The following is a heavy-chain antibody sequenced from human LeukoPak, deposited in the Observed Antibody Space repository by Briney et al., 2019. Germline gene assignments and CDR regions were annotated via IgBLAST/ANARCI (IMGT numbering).Heavy chain of an antibody. J-gene: IGHJ5*02. CDR2: IHHSGST. D-gene: IGHD6-13*01. Sequence: SETLSLTCAVSGGSISSRNWWSWVRQPPGKGLEWIGEIHHSGSTFYNPSLKSRVTISVDTSKNQFSLKLSSVTAADTAVYYCARGYSSSWYFNWFDPWGQGTLVTVSS. CDR1: GGSISSRNW. CDR3: ARGYSSSWYFNWFDP. V-gene: IGHV4-4*02.